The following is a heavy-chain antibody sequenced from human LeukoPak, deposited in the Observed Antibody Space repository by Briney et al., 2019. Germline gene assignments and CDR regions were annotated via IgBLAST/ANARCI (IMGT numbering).Heavy chain of an antibody. J-gene: IGHJ3*02. V-gene: IGHV4-30-2*01. CDR1: GGSISSGGYY. CDR3: AATLERYCSSTSCYYDAFDI. CDR2: IYHSGST. Sequence: SQTLSLTCTVSGGSISSGGYYWSWIRQPPGKGLEWIGYIYHSGSTYYNPSLKSRVTISVDRAKNQFSLKLSSVTAADTAVYYCAATLERYCSSTSCYYDAFDIWGQGTMVTVSS. D-gene: IGHD2-2*01.